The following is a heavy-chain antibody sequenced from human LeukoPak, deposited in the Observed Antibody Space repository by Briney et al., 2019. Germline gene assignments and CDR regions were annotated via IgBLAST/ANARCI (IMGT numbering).Heavy chain of an antibody. D-gene: IGHD3-9*01. Sequence: PSETLSLNCTVSGGSISSYYWSWIRQPPGKGLEWIGYTYYSGSTKYNPSFKSRVTISVDTSKNQFSLKLISVTAADTAVYYCATVVRDDILTGYYIDHWGQGTLVTVSS. CDR1: GGSISSYY. CDR3: ATVVRDDILTGYYIDH. J-gene: IGHJ4*02. V-gene: IGHV4-59*01. CDR2: TYYSGST.